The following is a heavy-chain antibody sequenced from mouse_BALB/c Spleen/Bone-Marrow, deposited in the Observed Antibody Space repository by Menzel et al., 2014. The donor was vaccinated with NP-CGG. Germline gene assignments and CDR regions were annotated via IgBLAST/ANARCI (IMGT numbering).Heavy chain of an antibody. CDR1: GFNIKDTY. CDR2: IDPANGNT. Sequence: VQLQQPGAELVKPGASVKLSCTASGFNIKDTYMHWVKQRPEQGLEWIGRIDPANGNTKYDPKFQGKATTTADTSSNTAYLQLSSLTSEDTAVYYCARNYGYGKSFAYWGQGTLVTVSA. CDR3: ARNYGYGKSFAY. J-gene: IGHJ3*01. D-gene: IGHD2-2*01. V-gene: IGHV14-3*02.